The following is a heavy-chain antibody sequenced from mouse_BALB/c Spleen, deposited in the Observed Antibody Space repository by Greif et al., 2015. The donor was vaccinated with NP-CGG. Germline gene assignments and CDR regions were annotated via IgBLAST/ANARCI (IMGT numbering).Heavy chain of an antibody. J-gene: IGHJ2*01. CDR3: ARYGYYGSSYFDY. CDR2: ISYSGST. CDR1: GDSITSGY. Sequence: VQLQQSGPSLVKPSQTLSLTCSVTGDSITSGYWNWIRKFPGNKLEYMGYISYSGSTYYNPSLKSRISITRDTSKNXYYLQLNSVTTEDTATYYCARYGYYGSSYFDYWGQGTTLTVSS. V-gene: IGHV3-8*02. D-gene: IGHD1-1*01.